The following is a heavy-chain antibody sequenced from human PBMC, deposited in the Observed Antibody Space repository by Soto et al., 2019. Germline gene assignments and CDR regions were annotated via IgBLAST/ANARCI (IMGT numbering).Heavy chain of an antibody. Sequence: GESLKISCKGSGYSFAGYWITWVRQKPGKGLEWMGRIDPSDSQTYYSPSFRGHVTISATKSITTVFLQWSSLRASDTAMYYCARQGSSSWYYYYGMDVWGQGTTVTVS. J-gene: IGHJ6*02. CDR2: IDPSDSQT. D-gene: IGHD6-13*01. V-gene: IGHV5-10-1*01. CDR3: ARQGSSSWYYYYGMDV. CDR1: GYSFAGYW.